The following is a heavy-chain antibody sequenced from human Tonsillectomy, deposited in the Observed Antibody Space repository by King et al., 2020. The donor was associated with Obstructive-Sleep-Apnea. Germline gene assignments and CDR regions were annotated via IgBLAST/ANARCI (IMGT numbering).Heavy chain of an antibody. Sequence: VQLVESGGGLVHPGRSLRLSCTASGFTFGDYAMSWFRQAPGKGLEWVGFIRSKAYGGTTEYAASVKGRFTISRDDSKSIAYLQMNSLKTEDTAVYYCTRDRITMIVVGKKDYYYGMDVWGQGTTVTVSS. V-gene: IGHV3-49*03. D-gene: IGHD3-22*01. CDR2: IRSKAYGGTT. CDR1: GFTFGDYA. J-gene: IGHJ6*02. CDR3: TRDRITMIVVGKKDYYYGMDV.